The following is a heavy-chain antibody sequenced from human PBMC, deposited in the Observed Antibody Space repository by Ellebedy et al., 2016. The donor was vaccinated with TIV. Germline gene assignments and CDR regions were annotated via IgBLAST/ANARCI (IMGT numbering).Heavy chain of an antibody. D-gene: IGHD3-9*01. CDR2: ISSSGSTI. V-gene: IGHV3-11*01. CDR1: GFTFGDYA. Sequence: GESLKISXTASGFTFGDYAMSWIRQAPGKGLEWVSYISSSGSTIYYADSVKGRFTISRDNAKNSLYLQMNSLRAEDTAVYYCARDDYDILTGIYYYYMDVWGKGTTVTVSS. CDR3: ARDDYDILTGIYYYYMDV. J-gene: IGHJ6*03.